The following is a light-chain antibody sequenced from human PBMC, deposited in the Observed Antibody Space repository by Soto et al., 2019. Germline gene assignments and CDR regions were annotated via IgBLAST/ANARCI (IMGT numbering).Light chain of an antibody. Sequence: QSALTQPSSLSGSPGQSITISCTGTSSDVGNYIYVFWFQQHPGKAPKLIISEVSNRPSGVSSRFSGSKSGNTASLTISGLQAEDEAHYYCTSYTTSSTYVFGTGTKVTVL. J-gene: IGLJ1*01. CDR1: SSDVGNYIY. V-gene: IGLV2-14*01. CDR3: TSYTTSSTYV. CDR2: EVS.